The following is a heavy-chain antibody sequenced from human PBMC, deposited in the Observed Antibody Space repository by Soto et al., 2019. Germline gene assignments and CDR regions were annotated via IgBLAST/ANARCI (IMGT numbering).Heavy chain of an antibody. J-gene: IGHJ4*02. D-gene: IGHD4-17*01. Sequence: TLSLTCTVSGGSILNGGHYWTWIRQHPGKGLEWIGKIFFSGNTHYNPALKSRLTFSVDTTKNQFSLKLTSVTAADTAIYYCARDNYGGTLDFWGPGTLVTVSS. CDR2: IFFSGNT. CDR3: ARDNYGGTLDF. CDR1: GGSILNGGHY. V-gene: IGHV4-31*03.